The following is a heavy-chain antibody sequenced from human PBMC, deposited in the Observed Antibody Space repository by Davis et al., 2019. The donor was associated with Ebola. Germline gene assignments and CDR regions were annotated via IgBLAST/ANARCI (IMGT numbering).Heavy chain of an antibody. J-gene: IGHJ4*02. CDR2: INSDGSST. D-gene: IGHD3-10*01. CDR1: GFTFSSYW. CDR3: ARREAGSIDY. V-gene: IGHV3-74*01. Sequence: GESLKISCAASGFTFSSYWMHWVRQAPGKGLVWVSRINSDGSSTSYADSVKGRFTISRDNAKSTMYLQMNSLTAEDTAVYYCARREAGSIDYWGLGTLVTVSS.